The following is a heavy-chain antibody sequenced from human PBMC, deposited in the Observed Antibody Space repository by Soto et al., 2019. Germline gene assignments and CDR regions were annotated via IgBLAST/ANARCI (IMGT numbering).Heavy chain of an antibody. D-gene: IGHD4-17*01. Sequence: QVQLQEAGPGVVKPSQTLSLTCTVSGDSISSDDYYWSWIRQPPGKGLEWIGYISYSGTTSYNPSLKSRVLFSVDTSKKKFSLKLTSVPAADTAVYYCARSHDYSAYVFYCWGPGTLVTVSS. CDR1: GDSISSDDYY. CDR3: ARSHDYSAYVFYC. J-gene: IGHJ4*02. CDR2: ISYSGTT. V-gene: IGHV4-30-4*01.